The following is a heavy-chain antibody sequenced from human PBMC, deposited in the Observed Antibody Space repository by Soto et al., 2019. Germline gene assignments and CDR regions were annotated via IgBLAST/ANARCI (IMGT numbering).Heavy chain of an antibody. V-gene: IGHV1-69*06. CDR2: IIPAFGTA. J-gene: IGHJ4*02. CDR1: GGTFNSYL. CDR3: ARGLDQPPVGLYFDT. D-gene: IGHD2-2*01. Sequence: QVQLVQSGAEVKNPGSSVKVSCKTSGGTFNSYLIDWVRQAPGQGLEWMGGIIPAFGTAKYAQKFQGRGTITADKSTTTAYMELRTLTSEDTAVYYCARGLDQPPVGLYFDTWGQVTLVTVSS.